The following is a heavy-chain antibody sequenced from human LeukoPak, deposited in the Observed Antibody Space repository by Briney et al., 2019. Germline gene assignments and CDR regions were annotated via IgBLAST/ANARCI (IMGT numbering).Heavy chain of an antibody. Sequence: SETLSLTCTVSGGSVSSGSYYWSWIRQPPGKGLEWIGFIYYSGSTNYNPSLKSRVTISVDTSKNQFSLKLSSVTAADTAVYYCARDRIAVAGTLYGMDVWGQGTTVTVSS. CDR3: ARDRIAVAGTLYGMDV. V-gene: IGHV4-61*01. CDR1: GGSVSSGSYY. J-gene: IGHJ6*02. CDR2: IYYSGST. D-gene: IGHD6-19*01.